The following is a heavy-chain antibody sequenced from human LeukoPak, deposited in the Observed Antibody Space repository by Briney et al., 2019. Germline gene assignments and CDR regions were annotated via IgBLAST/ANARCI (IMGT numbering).Heavy chain of an antibody. J-gene: IGHJ4*02. D-gene: IGHD6-13*01. CDR2: ISGSGGST. CDR3: AKGSDSSSWPPSIDG. CDR1: GFTFSSYA. Sequence: GASLTLSCAASGFTFSSYAMNWVRHAPGKGLEWVSAISGSGGSTYYTNSVKGRFTIPRDNSKNTMYMQMNSVRAEEKAVYYCAKGSDSSSWPPSIDGWGQGTLVTVSS. V-gene: IGHV3-23*01.